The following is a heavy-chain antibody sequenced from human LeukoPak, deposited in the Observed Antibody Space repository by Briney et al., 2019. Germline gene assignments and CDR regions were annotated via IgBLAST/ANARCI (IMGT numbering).Heavy chain of an antibody. CDR2: IYTSGST. Sequence: SETLSLTCTVSGGSISSYYWSWIRQPPGKGLEWIGRIYTSGSTNYNPSLKSRVTMSVDTSKNQFSLKLSSVTAADTAVYYCARDGYGGTTFYYYYYMDVWGKETTVTVSS. V-gene: IGHV4-4*07. CDR1: GGSISSYY. CDR3: ARDGYGGTTFYYYYYMDV. D-gene: IGHD1-1*01. J-gene: IGHJ6*03.